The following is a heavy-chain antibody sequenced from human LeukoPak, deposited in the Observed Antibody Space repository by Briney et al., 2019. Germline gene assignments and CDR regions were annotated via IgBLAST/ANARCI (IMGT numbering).Heavy chain of an antibody. CDR3: TRGSIVVVVAATLGEIDS. CDR2: ISSKACGGTT. J-gene: IGHJ4*02. CDR1: GFTFGDYA. V-gene: IGHV3-49*04. D-gene: IGHD2-15*01. Sequence: GRSLRLSCTASGFTFGDYAMSWVRQAPGKGLVWVGFISSKACGGTTEYAASVKGRLTISRDDSTSIAYLPMNSLNIEDTAVYYCTRGSIVVVVAATLGEIDSWGQGNLVTVSS.